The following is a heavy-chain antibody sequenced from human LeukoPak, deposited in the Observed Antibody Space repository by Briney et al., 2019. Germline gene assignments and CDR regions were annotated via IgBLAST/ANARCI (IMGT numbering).Heavy chain of an antibody. J-gene: IGHJ4*02. Sequence: SQTLSLTCTVSGGSISSGRYYWSWIRQPAGEGLEWIGRIYTGGSTSYNPSLKSRVTISVDTSKNQFSLKLSSVTAADTAVYYCARDRYYYDSSARYFDYWGQGTLVTVSS. CDR2: IYTGGST. V-gene: IGHV4-61*02. D-gene: IGHD3-22*01. CDR3: ARDRYYYDSSARYFDY. CDR1: GGSISSGRYY.